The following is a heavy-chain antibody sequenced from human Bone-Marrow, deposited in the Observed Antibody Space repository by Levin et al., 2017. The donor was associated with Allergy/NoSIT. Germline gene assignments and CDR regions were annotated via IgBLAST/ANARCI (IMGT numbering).Heavy chain of an antibody. CDR3: ARLGRYRYSDPFDP. D-gene: IGHD5-12*01. CDR1: GASMSSSDLY. J-gene: IGHJ5*02. CDR2: VHDTGTT. Sequence: PSETLSLTCTVSGASMSSSDLYWGWIRQPPGKGLEWIGTVHDTGTTYYNPSFNSRVTISVDTSKNQFSLRLRSVTAADTAIYYCARLGRYRYSDPFDPWGQGILVNVSS. V-gene: IGHV4-39*01.